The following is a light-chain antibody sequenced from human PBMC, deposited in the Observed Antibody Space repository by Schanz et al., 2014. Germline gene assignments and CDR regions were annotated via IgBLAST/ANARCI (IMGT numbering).Light chain of an antibody. CDR1: QSVSGN. CDR2: DAS. J-gene: IGKJ1*01. V-gene: IGKV3D-15*01. CDR3: EQYGNTPPRT. Sequence: DIVMTQSPATLSVSPGESATLSCRASQSVSGNLAWYQKKPGQAPRLLICDASNRASSIPAGFSGSGSRTDLTLSISSLEPEDSGGYCCEQYGNTPPRTFGQGTKVEIK.